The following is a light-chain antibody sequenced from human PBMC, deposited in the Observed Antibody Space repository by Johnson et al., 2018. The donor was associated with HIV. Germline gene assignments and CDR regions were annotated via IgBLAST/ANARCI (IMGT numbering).Light chain of an antibody. V-gene: IGLV1-51*01. CDR3: GAWDSGLTAGV. CDR1: SSNIGNNY. Sequence: QSVLTQPPSVSAAPGKRVTISCSGSSSNIGNNYVSWYQHLPGTAPKLLIYDNDKRPSGIPDRFSGSRSGTSATLGITGLQTGDEADYYCGAWDSGLTAGVFGTGTKVTVL. J-gene: IGLJ1*01. CDR2: DND.